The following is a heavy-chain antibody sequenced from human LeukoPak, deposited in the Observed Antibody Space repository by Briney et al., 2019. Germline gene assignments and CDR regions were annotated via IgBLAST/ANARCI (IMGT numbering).Heavy chain of an antibody. Sequence: RSLRLSCTASQFTFSAYNLNWVRQAPGKWLEWIAPIVGTDHRTYSADFVKGRLTSSESDSNNTLELQMNSLRAEDTAGYYCAKDGSYYFDYWGQGTLVTVSS. CDR3: AKDGSYYFDY. CDR1: QFTFSAYN. J-gene: IGHJ4*02. CDR2: IVGTDHRT. V-gene: IGHV3-23*01.